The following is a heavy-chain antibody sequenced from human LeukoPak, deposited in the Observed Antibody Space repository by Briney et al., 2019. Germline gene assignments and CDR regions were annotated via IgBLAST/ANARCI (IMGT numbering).Heavy chain of an antibody. Sequence: GESLKISCKGSGYSFTSYWISWVRQMPGKGLEWMGRIDPSDTYTNYSPSFQGHVTISADKSISTAYLQWSSLKASDTAMYYCARSYDSSGYRDYWGQGTLVTVSS. CDR3: ARSYDSSGYRDY. D-gene: IGHD3-22*01. CDR1: GYSFTSYW. V-gene: IGHV5-10-1*01. J-gene: IGHJ4*02. CDR2: IDPSDTYT.